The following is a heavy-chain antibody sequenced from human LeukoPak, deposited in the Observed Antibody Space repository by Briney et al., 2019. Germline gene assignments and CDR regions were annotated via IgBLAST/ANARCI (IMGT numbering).Heavy chain of an antibody. D-gene: IGHD3-9*01. CDR2: IYYSGST. Sequence: SEILSLTCTVSGGSISSYYWSWIRQPPGKGLEWIGYIYYSGSTKYNPSFKSRVTISVDTSKNQFSLKLISVTAADTAVYYCATVVRDDILTGYYIDYWGQGTLVTVSS. CDR1: GGSISSYY. J-gene: IGHJ4*02. CDR3: ATVVRDDILTGYYIDY. V-gene: IGHV4-59*01.